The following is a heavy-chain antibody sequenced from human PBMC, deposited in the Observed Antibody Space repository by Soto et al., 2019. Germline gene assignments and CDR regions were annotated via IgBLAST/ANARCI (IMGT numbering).Heavy chain of an antibody. V-gene: IGHV3-7*01. Sequence: VGSLRLSCAASGFTFSSYWMSWVRQAPGKGLEWVANIKQDGSEKYYVDSVKGRFTISRDNAKNSLYLQMNSLRAEDTAVYYCASVAAAGIFYYYYYGMDVWGQGTTVTVSS. D-gene: IGHD6-13*01. J-gene: IGHJ6*02. CDR2: IKQDGSEK. CDR1: GFTFSSYW. CDR3: ASVAAAGIFYYYYYGMDV.